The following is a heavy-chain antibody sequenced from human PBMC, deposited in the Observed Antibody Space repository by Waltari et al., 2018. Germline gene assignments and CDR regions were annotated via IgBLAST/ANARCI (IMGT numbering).Heavy chain of an antibody. Sequence: QVQLQESGPGLVKPSETLSLTCIVSGDSVTGYSWNWMRQSPRKGLVWIGSISHKGRTNFNPSLNNRATVSLDTTKNHFSLKLTSVAAPDTAVYYCVTEGWKVAGGTGWNWFDPWGQGILVTVST. CDR3: VTEGWKVAGGTGWNWFDP. D-gene: IGHD6-19*01. CDR2: ISHKGRT. CDR1: GDSVTGYS. V-gene: IGHV4-59*02. J-gene: IGHJ5*02.